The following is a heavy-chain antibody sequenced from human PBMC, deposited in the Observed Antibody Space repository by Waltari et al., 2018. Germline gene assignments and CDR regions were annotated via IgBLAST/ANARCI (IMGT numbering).Heavy chain of an antibody. D-gene: IGHD3-3*01. J-gene: IGHJ6*02. CDR2: IYHSGST. CDR1: GYSISSGYY. Sequence: QVQLQESGPGLVKPSETLSLTCAVSGYSISSGYYWGWIRQPPGKGLEWIGSIYHSGSTDYNPSPKSRVTISVDTSKNQFSLKLSSVTAADTAVYYCARQDDFWSGYSLPYYYGMDVWGQGTTVTVSS. V-gene: IGHV4-38-2*01. CDR3: ARQDDFWSGYSLPYYYGMDV.